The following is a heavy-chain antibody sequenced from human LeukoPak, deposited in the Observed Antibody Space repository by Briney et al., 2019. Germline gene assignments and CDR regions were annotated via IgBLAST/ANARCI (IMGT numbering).Heavy chain of an antibody. J-gene: IGHJ4*02. CDR3: ARDMEDIVVVVAASPYYFDY. Sequence: ASVKVSCKAFGYTFTSNYMHWVRQAPGQGPEWMGVISPSGGSTTYAQKFQGRVTLTRDMSTSTDYLELSSLRSEDTAVYYCARDMEDIVVVVAASPYYFDYWGQGTLVTVSS. CDR2: ISPSGGST. V-gene: IGHV1-46*01. CDR1: GYTFTSNY. D-gene: IGHD2-15*01.